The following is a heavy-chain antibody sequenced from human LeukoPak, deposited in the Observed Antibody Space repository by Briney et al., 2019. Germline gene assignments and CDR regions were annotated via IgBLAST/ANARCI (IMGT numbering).Heavy chain of an antibody. D-gene: IGHD5-12*01. CDR1: GFTFSSYA. J-gene: IGHJ4*02. V-gene: IGHV3-23*01. CDR2: ISDSGGTT. CDR3: AKDSYRVDSFTDY. Sequence: GGSLRLSCAASGFTFSSYAMSWVRQAPGKGLEWVSGISDSGGTTYYADSVKGRFTISRDNSKTTLYLQMNSLRAEDTAVYYCAKDSYRVDSFTDYWGQGTLVTVSS.